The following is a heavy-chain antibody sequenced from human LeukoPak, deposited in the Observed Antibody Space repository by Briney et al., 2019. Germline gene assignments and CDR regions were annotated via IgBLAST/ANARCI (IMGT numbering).Heavy chain of an antibody. CDR3: ARVSSITLIVVPDYFDY. Sequence: ASVKVSCKASGYTLTDYFMHWVRQAPGQGLEWLGWINPNSGGTNYAQKFHGRVTMTRDTSISTAYMELSRLESDDTAVYYCARVSSITLIVVPDYFDYWGQGTLVTVSS. V-gene: IGHV1-2*02. CDR1: GYTLTDYF. D-gene: IGHD3-22*01. CDR2: INPNSGGT. J-gene: IGHJ4*02.